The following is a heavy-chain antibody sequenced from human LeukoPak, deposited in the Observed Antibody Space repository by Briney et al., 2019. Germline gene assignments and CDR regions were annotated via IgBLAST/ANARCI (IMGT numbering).Heavy chain of an antibody. CDR1: GGSISSYR. Sequence: SETLSLTCAVYGGSISSYRYSWIRQPPGRGLEWIAEIIPSGSTNYNPSLKNRATTSVDTTKNQFSLKLTSVTAADTAVYYCARRGGKFCSGNTCYNNANSDYWGQGTLVTVSS. D-gene: IGHD2-15*01. V-gene: IGHV4-34*12. CDR3: ARRGGKFCSGNTCYNNANSDY. J-gene: IGHJ4*02. CDR2: IIPSGST.